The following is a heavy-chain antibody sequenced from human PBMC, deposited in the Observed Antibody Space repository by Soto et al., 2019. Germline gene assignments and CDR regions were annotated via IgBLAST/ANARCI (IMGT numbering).Heavy chain of an antibody. CDR3: GRGSGPRGRPY. D-gene: IGHD1-26*01. CDR2: INGDGSTT. CDR1: GFIFNNYW. V-gene: IGHV3-74*01. J-gene: IGHJ4*02. Sequence: EVQLVESGGGLVQPGVSLRLSCAASGFIFNNYWMHWFRQAPGKGLVWVARINGDGSTTTYVGSAKGRVTISRDNAKNTMYLQMNSLRVEDTAVYYCGRGSGPRGRPYWGQGILVTVSS.